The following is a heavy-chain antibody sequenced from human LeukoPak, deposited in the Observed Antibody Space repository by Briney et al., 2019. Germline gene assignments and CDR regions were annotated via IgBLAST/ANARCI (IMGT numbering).Heavy chain of an antibody. J-gene: IGHJ4*02. CDR2: IYYSGST. V-gene: IGHV4-59*01. CDR1: GGSISSYY. Sequence: SSETLSLTCTVSGGSISSYYWSWIRQPPGKGLEWIGYIYYSGSTNYNPSLKSRVTISVDTSKNQFSLKLSSATAADTAVYYCARDSPLNYYFDYWGQGTLVTVSS. CDR3: ARDSPLNYYFDY.